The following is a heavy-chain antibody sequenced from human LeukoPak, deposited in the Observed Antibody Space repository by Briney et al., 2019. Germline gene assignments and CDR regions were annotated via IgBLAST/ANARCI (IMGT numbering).Heavy chain of an antibody. CDR3: AKSVGGYDIIDY. Sequence: PGGSLRLSCAASGFTFSSYGMHWVRQAPGKGLEWVAVISYDGSNKYYADSVKGRFTISRDNSKNTLYLQMNSLRAEDTAVYYCAKSVGGYDIIDYWGQGTLVTVSS. CDR2: ISYDGSNK. J-gene: IGHJ4*02. V-gene: IGHV3-30*18. D-gene: IGHD5-12*01. CDR1: GFTFSSYG.